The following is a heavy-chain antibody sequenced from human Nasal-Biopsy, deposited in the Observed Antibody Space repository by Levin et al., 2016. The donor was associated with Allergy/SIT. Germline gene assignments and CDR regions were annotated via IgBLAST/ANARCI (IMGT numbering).Heavy chain of an antibody. J-gene: IGHJ4*02. D-gene: IGHD2-2*01. V-gene: IGHV1-18*04. CDR3: ARDHVLVPGARVDY. Sequence: ASVKVSCKASGYPLTSYGITWVRQAPGLGLEFMGWISVYNDNRNYARNLQGRVTLTTDTSTSTVYMELRSLRSDDTAVYYCARDHVLVPGARVDYWGQGTLVTVSS. CDR1: GYPLTSYG. CDR2: ISVYNDNR.